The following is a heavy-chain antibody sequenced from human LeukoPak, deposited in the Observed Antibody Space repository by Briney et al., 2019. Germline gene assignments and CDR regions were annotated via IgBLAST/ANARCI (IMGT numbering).Heavy chain of an antibody. CDR3: ARDLAIAAADTHGF. J-gene: IGHJ4*02. D-gene: IGHD6-13*01. V-gene: IGHV1-2*02. Sequence: GASVKVSCKASGYTFTGYYMHWVRQAPGQGLEWMGWINPNSGGTNYAQKFQGRVAMTRDTSISTAYMELSRLRSDDTAVYYCARDLAIAAADTHGFWGQGTLVTVSS. CDR1: GYTFTGYY. CDR2: INPNSGGT.